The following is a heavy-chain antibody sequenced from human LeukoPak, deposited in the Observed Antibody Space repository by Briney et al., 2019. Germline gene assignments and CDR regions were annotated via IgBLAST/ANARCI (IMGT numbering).Heavy chain of an antibody. D-gene: IGHD3-10*01. CDR1: GGSISSSSYY. Sequence: KTSETLSLTCTVSGGSISSSSYYWGWIRQPPGKGLGWIGSIYYSGSTYYNPSLKSRVTISVDTSKNQFSLKLSSVTAADTAAYYCARVSSRYGSGAYMDVWGKGTTVTVSS. CDR3: ARVSSRYGSGAYMDV. V-gene: IGHV4-39*07. J-gene: IGHJ6*04. CDR2: IYYSGST.